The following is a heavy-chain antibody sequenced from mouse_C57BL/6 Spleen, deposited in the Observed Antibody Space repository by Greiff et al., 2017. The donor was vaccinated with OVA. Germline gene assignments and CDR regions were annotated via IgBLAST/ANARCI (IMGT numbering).Heavy chain of an antibody. Sequence: VQLQQSGPELVKPGASVKMSCKASGYTFTDYNMHWVKQSHGKSLEWIGYINPNNGGTSYNQKFKGKATLTVNKSSSTAYMELCSLTSEDSAAYYCGSGSYFDDWGQGTTLTVSS. CDR2: INPNNGGT. J-gene: IGHJ2*01. CDR3: GSGSYFDD. V-gene: IGHV1-22*01. CDR1: GYTFTDYN.